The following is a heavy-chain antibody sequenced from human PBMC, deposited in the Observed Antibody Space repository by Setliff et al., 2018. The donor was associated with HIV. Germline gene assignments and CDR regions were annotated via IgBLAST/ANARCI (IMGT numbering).Heavy chain of an antibody. Sequence: ASVKVSCKASGCSLTDFYIHWVRQAPGQGLEWMGWITPNSGGTEYAGKFQGRVTLTRDTSINTAYMEVTRPTSDDTAVYYCAGVSSQFSEWRKDYFEYWGRGSLVTVSS. CDR2: ITPNSGGT. CDR3: AGVSSQFSEWRKDYFEY. CDR1: GCSLTDFY. V-gene: IGHV1-2*02. J-gene: IGHJ4*02. D-gene: IGHD3-3*01.